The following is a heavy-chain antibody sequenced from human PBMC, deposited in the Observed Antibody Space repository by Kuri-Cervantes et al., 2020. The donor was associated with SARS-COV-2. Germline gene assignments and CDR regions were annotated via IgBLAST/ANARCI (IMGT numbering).Heavy chain of an antibody. D-gene: IGHD3-3*01. V-gene: IGHV4-39*01. CDR1: GGSISSSSYY. CDR3: ATHDFWSGSTFDY. CDR2: IYYSGTT. J-gene: IGHJ4*02. Sequence: PETMSPTCTVSGGSISSSSYYWGWIRQPPGMGLEGIGSIYYSGTTYYNPSPESRVTISVDSSKHQFSLMLSFVTAADTAVYYCATHDFWSGSTFDYWGQGTLVTVSS.